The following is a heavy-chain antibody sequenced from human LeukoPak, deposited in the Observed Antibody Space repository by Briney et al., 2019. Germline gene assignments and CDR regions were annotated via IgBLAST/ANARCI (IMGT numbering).Heavy chain of an antibody. Sequence: SETLSLTCTISRGSISTYYWSWIRQPPGKGLEWIGYISTSESTNYNPSLKSRITILVDTSKNQFSLNLSSVTAADTAVYYCARRRTTGTTGYFDYWGQGTLVTVSS. J-gene: IGHJ4*02. CDR2: ISTSEST. D-gene: IGHD1-1*01. CDR3: ARRRTTGTTGYFDY. V-gene: IGHV4-4*09. CDR1: RGSISTYY.